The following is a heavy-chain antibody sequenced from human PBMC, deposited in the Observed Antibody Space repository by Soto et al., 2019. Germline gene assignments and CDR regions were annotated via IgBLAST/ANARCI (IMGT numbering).Heavy chain of an antibody. CDR3: AKMFLAQWCDPAS. J-gene: IGHJ5*02. CDR2: ISASGGTT. CDR1: GFTFSTYA. Sequence: GGSLRLSCAASGFTFSTYAMTWVRQAPGKGLQWVSAISASGGTTYYADSVRGRFTISRDNDHNALYLQMNSLRAEDTAVYYCAKMFLAQWCDPASWGQGALVTVPS. D-gene: IGHD2-8*01. V-gene: IGHV3-23*01.